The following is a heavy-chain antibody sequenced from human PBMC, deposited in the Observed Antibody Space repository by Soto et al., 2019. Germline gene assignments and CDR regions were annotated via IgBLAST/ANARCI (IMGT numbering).Heavy chain of an antibody. J-gene: IGHJ4*02. CDR3: ARDYLITSFDY. V-gene: IGHV3-30-3*01. D-gene: IGHD3-10*01. CDR2: ISYDGSNK. Sequence: GGSLRLSCAASGFTFSSYAMHWVRQAPGKGLEWVAVISYDGSNKYYADSVKGRFTISRDNSKNTLYLQMNSLRAEDTAVYYCARDYLITSFDYWGQGTLVTVSS. CDR1: GFTFSSYA.